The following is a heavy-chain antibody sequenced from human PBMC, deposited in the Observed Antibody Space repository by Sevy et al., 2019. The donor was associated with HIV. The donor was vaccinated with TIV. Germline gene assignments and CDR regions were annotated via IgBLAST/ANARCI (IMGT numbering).Heavy chain of an antibody. CDR2: IKTKTYSGTT. V-gene: IGHV3-49*03. CDR3: TRDLYGSGWFCFDY. J-gene: IGHJ4*02. Sequence: GVSLRLSCTASGFTFGDYAMSWFRQAPGKGLEWVGFIKTKTYSGTTEYAASVKGRFIISRDDSKNIAYLQMNSLKTEDTAVYYCTRDLYGSGWFCFDYWGQGTLVTVSS. CDR1: GFTFGDYA. D-gene: IGHD6-19*01.